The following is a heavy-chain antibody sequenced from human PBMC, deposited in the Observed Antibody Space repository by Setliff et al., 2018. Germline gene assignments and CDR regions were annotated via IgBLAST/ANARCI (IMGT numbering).Heavy chain of an antibody. V-gene: IGHV3-74*01. CDR3: ARGGYSYGY. D-gene: IGHD5-18*01. J-gene: IGHJ4*01. CDR1: GFTFSSYW. Sequence: GGSLRLSCAASGFTFSSYWMHWVRQAPGKGLVWVSRVNSDGSSTTYADSVKGRFTMSRDNANNALYLQMNSLRAEDTAVYYCARGGYSYGYWGHGTLVTVSS. CDR2: VNSDGSST.